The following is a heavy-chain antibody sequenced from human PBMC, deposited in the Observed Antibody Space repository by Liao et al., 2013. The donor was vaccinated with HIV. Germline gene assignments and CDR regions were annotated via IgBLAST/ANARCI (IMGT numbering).Heavy chain of an antibody. CDR3: AREWGGVNWYFDL. D-gene: IGHD3-16*01. CDR2: IHYSGTT. V-gene: IGHV4-59*01. CDR1: GGSISSYY. Sequence: QVQLQESGPGPGVVKPSETLSLTCTVSGGSISSYYWSWIRQPPGMGLEWIGYIHYSGTTIYNPSLKSRVTISLDTSKNQFSLKLSSVTAADTAVYYCAREWGGVNWYFDLWGRGTLVTVSS. J-gene: IGHJ2*01.